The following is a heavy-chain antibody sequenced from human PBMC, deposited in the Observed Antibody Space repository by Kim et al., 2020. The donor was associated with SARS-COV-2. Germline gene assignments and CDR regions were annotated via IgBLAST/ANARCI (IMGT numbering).Heavy chain of an antibody. Sequence: SETLSLTCTVSGGSISSYYWSWIRQPPGKGLEWIGYIYYSGSTNYNPSLKSRVTISVDTSKNQFSLKLSSVTAADTAVYYCARGAADDYGDYYFDYWGQGTLVTVSS. V-gene: IGHV4-59*01. D-gene: IGHD4-17*01. CDR3: ARGAADDYGDYYFDY. J-gene: IGHJ4*02. CDR2: IYYSGST. CDR1: GGSISSYY.